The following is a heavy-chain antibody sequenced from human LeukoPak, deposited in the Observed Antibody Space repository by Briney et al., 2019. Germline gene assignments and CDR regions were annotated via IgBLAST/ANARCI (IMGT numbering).Heavy chain of an antibody. CDR3: ARSVISPSKGYYFDY. Sequence: SQTLSLTCAVSGGSISSGGYSWSWIRQPPGKGLEWIGYIYHSGSTYYNPSLKSRVTISVDRSKNQFSLKLSSVTAADTAVYYCARSVISPSKGYYFDYWGQGTLVTVSS. J-gene: IGHJ4*02. CDR1: GGSISSGGYS. CDR2: IYHSGST. D-gene: IGHD2-21*01. V-gene: IGHV4-30-2*01.